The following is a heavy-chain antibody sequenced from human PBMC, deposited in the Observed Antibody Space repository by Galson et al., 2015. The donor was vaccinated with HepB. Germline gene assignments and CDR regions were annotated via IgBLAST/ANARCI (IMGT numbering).Heavy chain of an antibody. J-gene: IGHJ4*02. D-gene: IGHD6-19*01. Sequence: SLRLSCAASGFPFSNFAMGWVRQAPGKGLEWVAVISGSGRHTYYADSVKGRFSIARDNSKNMVYLQMSNLRAEDTAVYFCAKEREQWLVLVYFDYWGQGMLVTVSS. CDR3: AKEREQWLVLVYFDY. CDR1: GFPFSNFA. V-gene: IGHV3-23*01. CDR2: ISGSGRHT.